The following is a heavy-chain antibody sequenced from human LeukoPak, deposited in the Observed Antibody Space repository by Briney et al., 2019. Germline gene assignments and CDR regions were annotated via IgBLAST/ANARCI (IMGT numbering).Heavy chain of an antibody. Sequence: GGSLRLSCAVSGFTFSDFYMSWIRQAPGKGLEWVSYISSSGHSIYYADSVKGRFTISRDSAKNSLYLQMISLRAEDTAVYYCTRGGATSLRSFDYWGQGTLVTVSS. V-gene: IGHV3-11*01. CDR2: ISSSGHSI. D-gene: IGHD1-26*01. CDR1: GFTFSDFY. J-gene: IGHJ4*02. CDR3: TRGGATSLRSFDY.